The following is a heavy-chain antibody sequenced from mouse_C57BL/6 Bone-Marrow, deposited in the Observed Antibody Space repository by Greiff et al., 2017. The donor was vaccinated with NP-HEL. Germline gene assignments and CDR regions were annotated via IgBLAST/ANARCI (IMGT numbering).Heavy chain of an antibody. Sequence: EVQLQQSVAELVRPGASVKLSCTASGFHIKNTYMHWVKQRPEQGLEWIGRIDPANGTTKYAPKFQGKATITADPSSNTAYLQLSSLTSEDTAIYYCARRQLRQRNYFDYWGQGTTLTVSS. D-gene: IGHD3-2*02. V-gene: IGHV14-3*01. CDR1: GFHIKNTY. J-gene: IGHJ2*01. CDR3: ARRQLRQRNYFDY. CDR2: IDPANGTT.